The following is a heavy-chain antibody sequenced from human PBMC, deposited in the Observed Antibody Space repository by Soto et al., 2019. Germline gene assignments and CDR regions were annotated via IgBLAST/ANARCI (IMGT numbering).Heavy chain of an antibody. CDR3: ARVRPTDYVGNYNNGMDV. CDR2: IIPTFNTA. V-gene: IGHV1-69*01. CDR1: GGTLSNYA. Sequence: QVQLVQSGAEVKKPGSSVKVSCKASGGTLSNYAFTWVRQAPGQGLEWMGGIIPTFNTANYAQKFQGRVTITADESKSTAYMEVNSLRSEDTAIYYCARVRPTDYVGNYNNGMDVWGQGTTVTVSS. D-gene: IGHD4-17*01. J-gene: IGHJ6*02.